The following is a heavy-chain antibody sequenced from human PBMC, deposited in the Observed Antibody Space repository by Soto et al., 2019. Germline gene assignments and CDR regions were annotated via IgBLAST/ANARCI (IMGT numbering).Heavy chain of an antibody. D-gene: IGHD3-10*01. CDR3: ARGYYYGSGSYYLDYYYYGMDV. CDR1: GGSISGYY. V-gene: IGHV4-4*07. CDR2: IYTSGST. J-gene: IGHJ6*02. Sequence: KPSETLSLTCTVSGGSISGYYWSWIRQPAGKGLEWIGRIYTSGSTNYNPSLKSRVTMSVDTSKNQFSLKLSSVTAADTAVYYCARGYYYGSGSYYLDYYYYGMDVWGQGTTVTVSS.